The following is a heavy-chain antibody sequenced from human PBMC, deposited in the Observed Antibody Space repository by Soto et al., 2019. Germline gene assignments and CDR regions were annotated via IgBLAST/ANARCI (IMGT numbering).Heavy chain of an antibody. J-gene: IGHJ3*02. CDR3: TRLSDDSSGFEEVDI. V-gene: IGHV3-73*01. Sequence: PGGSLRLSCAASGFTFSGSAMHWVRQASGKGLEWVGRIRSKANSYATAYAASVKGRFTISRDDSKNTAYLQMNSLKTEDTAVYYCTRLSDDSSGFEEVDIWGQGTMVTVSS. D-gene: IGHD3-22*01. CDR1: GFTFSGSA. CDR2: IRSKANSYAT.